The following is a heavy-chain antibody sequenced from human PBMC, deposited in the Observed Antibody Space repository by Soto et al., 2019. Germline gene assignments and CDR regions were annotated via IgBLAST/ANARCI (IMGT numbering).Heavy chain of an antibody. V-gene: IGHV3-48*02. CDR2: ITAASDTI. Sequence: EVQLVESGGGLAQPGGSLRLSCEAAGFTFSIYTMNWVRQAPGKGLEWVSYITAASDTIYYADSVKGRFTISRANAKNSLYLQMNSLRDEDTAVYYCARHYTTSRVGAWFDPWGQGTLVTVSS. D-gene: IGHD3-3*01. J-gene: IGHJ5*02. CDR3: ARHYTTSRVGAWFDP. CDR1: GFTFSIYT.